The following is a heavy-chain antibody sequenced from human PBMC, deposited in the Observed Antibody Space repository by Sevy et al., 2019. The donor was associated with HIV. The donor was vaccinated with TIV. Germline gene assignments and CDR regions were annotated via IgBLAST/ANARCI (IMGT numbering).Heavy chain of an antibody. CDR3: ASQGSSGWADAFDI. D-gene: IGHD6-19*01. J-gene: IGHJ3*02. CDR2: MNPNSGNT. V-gene: IGHV1-8*01. Sequence: ASVKVSCKASGYTFTSYDINWVRQATGQGLEWMGWMNPNSGNTGYAQKFQGRVTMTRNTSRSTAYMELTSLRSEDTAVYYCASQGSSGWADAFDIWGQGTMVTVSS. CDR1: GYTFTSYD.